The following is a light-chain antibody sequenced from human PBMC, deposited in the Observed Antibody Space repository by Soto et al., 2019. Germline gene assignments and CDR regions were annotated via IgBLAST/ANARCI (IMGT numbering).Light chain of an antibody. V-gene: IGLV2-11*01. J-gene: IGLJ2*01. CDR1: SSDVGGYNY. CDR3: CSYAGSYTVV. CDR2: DVS. Sequence: QSVLTQPRSVSGSPGQSVTISCTGTSSDVGGYNYVSWYQQHPGKAPKLMIYDVSKRPSGVPDRFSGSKSGNAASLTISGLQAEDEDEYYCCSYAGSYTVVFGGGTQLTGL.